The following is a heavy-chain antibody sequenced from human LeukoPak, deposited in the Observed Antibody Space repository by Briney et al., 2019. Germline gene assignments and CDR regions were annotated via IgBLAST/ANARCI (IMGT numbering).Heavy chain of an antibody. Sequence: GRSLRPSCAASGFTFSNSAMNWVRQAPGKGLEWVAVISYDGNDTYYSDSVKGRFTISRDNSKNTLYLQMNSLRADDTAVYYCAKDMYYRGSGSYFNVDYWGQGTLVTVSS. D-gene: IGHD3-10*01. CDR3: AKDMYYRGSGSYFNVDY. V-gene: IGHV3-30*18. CDR2: ISYDGNDT. CDR1: GFTFSNSA. J-gene: IGHJ4*02.